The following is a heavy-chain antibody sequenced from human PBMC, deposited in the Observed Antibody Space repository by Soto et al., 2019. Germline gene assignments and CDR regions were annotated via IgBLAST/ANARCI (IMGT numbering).Heavy chain of an antibody. CDR3: ARTAAAGKYYYGVDV. Sequence: SETLSLTCAVYGGSFSGYYWSWIRQPPGKGLEWIGEINHSGSTNYNPSLKSRVTISVDTSKNQFSLKLSSVTAADTAIYYCARTAAAGKYYYGVDVWGQGTTVTVSS. CDR2: INHSGST. V-gene: IGHV4-34*01. J-gene: IGHJ6*02. CDR1: GGSFSGYY. D-gene: IGHD6-13*01.